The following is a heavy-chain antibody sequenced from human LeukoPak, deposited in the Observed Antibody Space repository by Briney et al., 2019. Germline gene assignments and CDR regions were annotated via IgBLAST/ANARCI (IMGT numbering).Heavy chain of an antibody. D-gene: IGHD3-22*01. V-gene: IGHV3-7*03. Sequence: GGSLRLSCVASGFTFGKYWMSWVRQAPGKGLEWVANIKLDGSEKNYVDSVKGRFTISRDNTKNSLYLQMNSLRSDDTAVYYCARENYYDGSGSPSASAPVDHWGQGTLVTVSS. CDR1: GFTFGKYW. J-gene: IGHJ4*02. CDR3: ARENYYDGSGSPSASAPVDH. CDR2: IKLDGSEK.